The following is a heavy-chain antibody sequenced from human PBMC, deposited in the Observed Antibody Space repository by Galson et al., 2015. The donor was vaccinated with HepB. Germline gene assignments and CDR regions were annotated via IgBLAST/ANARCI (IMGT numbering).Heavy chain of an antibody. D-gene: IGHD1-26*01. V-gene: IGHV1-69*06. Sequence: SVKVSCKASGYTFTSYDINWVRQAPGQGLEWMGGIIPIFGTANYAQKFQGRVTITADKSTSTAYMELSSLRSEDTAVYYCARGSVVGATRSGMDVWGQGTTVTVSS. CDR3: ARGSVVGATRSGMDV. J-gene: IGHJ6*02. CDR1: GYTFTSYD. CDR2: IIPIFGTA.